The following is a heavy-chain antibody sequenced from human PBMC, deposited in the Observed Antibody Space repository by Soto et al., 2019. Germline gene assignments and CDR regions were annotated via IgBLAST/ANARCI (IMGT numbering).Heavy chain of an antibody. CDR1: GYTFTGYY. CDR2: INPNSGGT. V-gene: IGHV1-2*04. D-gene: IGHD3-22*01. Sequence: ASVKVSCKASGYTFTGYYMHWVRQAPGQGLEWMGWINPNSGGTNYAQKFQGWVTMTRDTSISTAYMELSRLRSDDTAVYYCARDTILTYYYDSSGYYEGGYYYYGMGVWGQGTTVTVSS. J-gene: IGHJ6*02. CDR3: ARDTILTYYYDSSGYYEGGYYYYGMGV.